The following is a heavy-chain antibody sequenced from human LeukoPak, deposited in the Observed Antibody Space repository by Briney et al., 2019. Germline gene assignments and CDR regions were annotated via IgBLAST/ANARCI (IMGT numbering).Heavy chain of an antibody. CDR3: ARGYSSGWYAN. CDR2: ISYSGST. V-gene: IGHV4-59*01. Sequence: KTSETLSLTCTVSGGSITSYYWSWIRQPPGKGLEWTGYISYSGSTNYNPSLKSRVTISVDTSKNQFSLKLSSVTAADTAVYYCARGYSSGWYANWGQGTLVTVSS. J-gene: IGHJ4*02. D-gene: IGHD6-19*01. CDR1: GGSITSYY.